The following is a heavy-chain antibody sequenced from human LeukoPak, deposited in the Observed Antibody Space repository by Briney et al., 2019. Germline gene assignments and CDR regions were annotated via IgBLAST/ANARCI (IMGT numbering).Heavy chain of an antibody. CDR2: IYSSGST. CDR1: GCSISSSSYY. D-gene: IGHD4-11*01. J-gene: IGHJ4*02. CDR3: ARSRGFYSNYGY. V-gene: IGHV4-39*01. Sequence: SETLSLTCIVSGCSISSSSYYWGWIRQPPGKGLEWIGSIYSSGSTYYNPSLKSRVTISVDTSKNQFSLKLSSVTAADTAVYYCARSRGFYSNYGYWGQGTLVTVSS.